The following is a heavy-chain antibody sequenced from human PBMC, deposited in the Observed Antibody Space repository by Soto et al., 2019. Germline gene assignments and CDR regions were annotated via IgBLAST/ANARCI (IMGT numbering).Heavy chain of an antibody. CDR3: AREEGGDWFDP. CDR1: GGSISSYY. V-gene: IGHV4-59*01. D-gene: IGHD2-15*01. CDR2: IYYSGST. J-gene: IGHJ5*02. Sequence: PSETLSLTCTVSGGSISSYYWRWIRQPPGKGLEWIGYIYYSGSTNYNPSLKSRVTISVDTSKNQFSLKLSSVTAADTAVYYCAREEGGDWFDPWGQGTLVTVSS.